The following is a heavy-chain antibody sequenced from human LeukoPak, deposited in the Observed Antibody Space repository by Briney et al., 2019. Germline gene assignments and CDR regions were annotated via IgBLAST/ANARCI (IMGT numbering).Heavy chain of an antibody. CDR2: INPSGGST. J-gene: IGHJ6*03. Sequence: ASVKVSCKASGYTFTSYYMHWVRQAPGQGLEWMGIINPSGGSTSYAQKFQGRVTMTRDTSTSTVYMELSSLRSEDTAVYYCARDHGSGSYYNPHYYYYYMDVWGKGTTVSISS. V-gene: IGHV1-46*01. CDR3: ARDHGSGSYYNPHYYYYYMDV. D-gene: IGHD3-10*01. CDR1: GYTFTSYY.